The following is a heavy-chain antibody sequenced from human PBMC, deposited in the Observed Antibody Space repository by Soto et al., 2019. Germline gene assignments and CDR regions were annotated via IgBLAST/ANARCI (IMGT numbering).Heavy chain of an antibody. CDR3: AREISAGFGEPWFDS. CDR1: GFSVSRNY. D-gene: IGHD3-10*01. V-gene: IGHV3-53*01. CDR2: ISSDGRT. J-gene: IGHJ5*01. Sequence: PGRSMRLSCAPSGFSVSRNYMTWVSQAPEKRLEWVSIISSDGRTNYADSVKGRFTISRDNSQNTVYLQMTSLSADDTAVYYCAREISAGFGEPWFDSWGQGTLVTVSS.